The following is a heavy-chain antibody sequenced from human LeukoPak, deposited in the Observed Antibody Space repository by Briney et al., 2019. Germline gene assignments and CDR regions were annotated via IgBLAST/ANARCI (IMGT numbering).Heavy chain of an antibody. Sequence: ASVKVSCKASGYTFTRYYMHWVRQAPGQGLEWMGWINPNSGGTNYAQKFQGRVTMTRDTSISTAYMELSRLRSDDTAVYYCARDSPRTGTTGFDYWGQGTLVTVSS. CDR2: INPNSGGT. CDR1: GYTFTRYY. D-gene: IGHD1-7*01. CDR3: ARDSPRTGTTGFDY. V-gene: IGHV1-2*02. J-gene: IGHJ4*02.